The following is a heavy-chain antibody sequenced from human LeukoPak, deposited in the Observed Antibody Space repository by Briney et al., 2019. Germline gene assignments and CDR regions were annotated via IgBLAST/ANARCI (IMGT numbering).Heavy chain of an antibody. CDR1: GGSLSSYY. J-gene: IGHJ4*02. V-gene: IGHV4-59*01. CDR3: ARTYYYGSGSYQHDY. Sequence: SETLSLTCTVSGGSLSSYYWSWIRQPPGKGLEWIGYIYYSGSTNYNPSLKSRVTISVDTSKNQFSLKLSSVTAADTAVYYCARTYYYGSGSYQHDYWGQGTLVTVSS. CDR2: IYYSGST. D-gene: IGHD3-10*01.